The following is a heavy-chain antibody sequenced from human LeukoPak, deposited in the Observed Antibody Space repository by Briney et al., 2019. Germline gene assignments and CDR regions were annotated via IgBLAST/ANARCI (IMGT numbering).Heavy chain of an antibody. D-gene: IGHD3-3*01. CDR3: ASLEWSHPYYYYYMDV. CDR1: GFTFSSYG. CDR2: LRYDGSNK. Sequence: GGSLRLSCAASGFTFSSYGMHWVRQAPGQGVEWVAFLRYDGSNKYYADSVKGRFTISRDSSKNALYLQMNGLRAEDTAVYYCASLEWSHPYYYYYMDVWGKGTTVTVSS. V-gene: IGHV3-30*02. J-gene: IGHJ6*03.